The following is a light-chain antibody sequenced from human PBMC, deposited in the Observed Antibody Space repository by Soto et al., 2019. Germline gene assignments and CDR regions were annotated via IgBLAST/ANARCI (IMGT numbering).Light chain of an antibody. Sequence: DMVLTQSPGTLSLSPGERATLSCRASQSISNTYLAWYQQKPGQAPSLLDYGASSKSTCTPDRFSGSGSGTDFTLTISILEPEDGAKYYFQKYGSSPFTFGPGTKVDIK. CDR1: QSISNTY. CDR2: GAS. V-gene: IGKV3-20*01. CDR3: QKYGSSPFT. J-gene: IGKJ3*01.